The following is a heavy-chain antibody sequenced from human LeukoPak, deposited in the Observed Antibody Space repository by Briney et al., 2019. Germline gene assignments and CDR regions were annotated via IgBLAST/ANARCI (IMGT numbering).Heavy chain of an antibody. Sequence: GGSLRLSCAASRFTFSSYNLNWVRQAPGKGLEWVSSISGSSSYIYYADSVKGRFSISRDNAKNSLYLQMNSLRAEDTAVYYCARGGFSSGRGYSYVKGGSFDYWGQGTLVTVSS. J-gene: IGHJ4*02. D-gene: IGHD5-18*01. CDR3: ARGGFSSGRGYSYVKGGSFDY. CDR1: RFTFSSYN. CDR2: ISGSSSYI. V-gene: IGHV3-21*01.